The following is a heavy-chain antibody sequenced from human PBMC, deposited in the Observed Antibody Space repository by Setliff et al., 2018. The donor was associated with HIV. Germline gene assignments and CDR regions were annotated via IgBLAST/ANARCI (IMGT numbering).Heavy chain of an antibody. Sequence: ASVKVSCKASGYTFSDYGISWVRQAPGQGPEWVGWISAYTGNRNYTQKLQCRVIMTTQRSTSTAYMELRSLRSDNTAVYYCARDSPGMDCTTTSCYAPFDYWGQGTLVTVSS. CDR1: GYTFSDYG. J-gene: IGHJ4*02. CDR3: ARDSPGMDCTTTSCYAPFDY. V-gene: IGHV1-18*01. CDR2: ISAYTGNR. D-gene: IGHD2-2*01.